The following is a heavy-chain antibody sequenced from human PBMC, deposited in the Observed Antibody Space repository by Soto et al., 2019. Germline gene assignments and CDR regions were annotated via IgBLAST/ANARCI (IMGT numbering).Heavy chain of an antibody. V-gene: IGHV3-23*01. CDR1: GLTFGSRA. J-gene: IGHJ6*02. CDR2: ITDTGGDA. D-gene: IGHD6-13*01. Sequence: GSLRLSCVASGLTFGSRAMSWVRQSPGEGLEWVSTITDTGGDAKYADSVRGRFAISRDNSKNTLYLQMSALRAEDSAIYYCAKDGYSSSWYAEAYYYYGMDVWGQGTTVTVSS. CDR3: AKDGYSSSWYAEAYYYYGMDV.